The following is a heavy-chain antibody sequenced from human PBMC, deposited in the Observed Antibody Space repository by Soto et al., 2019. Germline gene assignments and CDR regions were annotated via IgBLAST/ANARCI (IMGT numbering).Heavy chain of an antibody. Sequence: EVQLLESGGGSVQPGGSLRLSCAASGFTFSSYAMHWVRRPPGKGLEWVSSIRGSGGTAYYADPVKGRFSISRDSLVNTLYLQMNSLRAEDTAVYYCAKGRGQNWNFDYWGQGTLVTVSP. CDR1: GFTFSSYA. CDR2: IRGSGGTA. J-gene: IGHJ4*02. CDR3: AKGRGQNWNFDY. D-gene: IGHD1-1*01. V-gene: IGHV3-23*01.